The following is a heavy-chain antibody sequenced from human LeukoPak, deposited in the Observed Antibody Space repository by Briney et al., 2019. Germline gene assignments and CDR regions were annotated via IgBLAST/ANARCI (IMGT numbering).Heavy chain of an antibody. J-gene: IGHJ5*02. CDR1: GYTFTSYG. V-gene: IGHV1-18*01. CDR3: ARTYSSSWYFAGFDP. CDR2: ISAYNGNT. D-gene: IGHD6-13*01. Sequence: ASVKVSCKASGYTFTSYGISWVRQAPGQGLEGMGWISAYNGNTNYAQKLQGRVTMTTDTSTSTAYMELRSLRSDDTAVYYCARTYSSSWYFAGFDPWGQGTLVTVSS.